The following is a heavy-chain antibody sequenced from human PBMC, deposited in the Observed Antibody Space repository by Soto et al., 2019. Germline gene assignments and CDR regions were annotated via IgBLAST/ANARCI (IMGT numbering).Heavy chain of an antibody. Sequence: PGGSLRLSCAASGFTFSSYSMNWVRQAPGKGLEWVSYISSSSSTIYYADSVKGRFTISRDNAKNSLYLQMNSLRDEDTAVYYWGRDPFSLRIAGGMVFDIGGQGKMVTVSS. CDR1: GFTFSSYS. CDR3: GRDPFSLRIAGGMVFDI. J-gene: IGHJ3*02. CDR2: ISSSSSTI. V-gene: IGHV3-48*02. D-gene: IGHD6-13*01.